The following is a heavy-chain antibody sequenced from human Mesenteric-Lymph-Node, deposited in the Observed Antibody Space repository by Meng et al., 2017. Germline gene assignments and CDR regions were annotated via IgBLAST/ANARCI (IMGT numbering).Heavy chain of an antibody. CDR1: GGSFSGYY. D-gene: IGHD4/OR15-4a*01. Sequence: QLQLPQWGSGLLKPSETLSLTCAVYGGSFSGYYWSWIRQPPGKGLEWIGEINHSGSTNYNPSLKSRVTISVDTSKNQFSLKLSSVTAADTAVYYCARRPTIFDYWGQGTLVTVSS. V-gene: IGHV4-34*01. CDR2: INHSGST. CDR3: ARRPTIFDY. J-gene: IGHJ4*02.